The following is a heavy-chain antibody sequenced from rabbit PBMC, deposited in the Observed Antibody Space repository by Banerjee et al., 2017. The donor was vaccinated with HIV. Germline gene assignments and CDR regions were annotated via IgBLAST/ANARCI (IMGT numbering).Heavy chain of an antibody. D-gene: IGHD4-1*01. Sequence: QEQLEESGGDLVKPEGSLTLTCKASGFDFSSNAMCWVRQAPGKRPEWIACIYNGDGSTYYASWVNGRFTISKTSSTTVTLQMTSLTAADTATYFCARDLAGVIGWNFNLWGPGTLVTVS. J-gene: IGHJ4*01. CDR1: GFDFSSNA. V-gene: IGHV1S47*01. CDR2: IYNGDGST. CDR3: ARDLAGVIGWNFNL.